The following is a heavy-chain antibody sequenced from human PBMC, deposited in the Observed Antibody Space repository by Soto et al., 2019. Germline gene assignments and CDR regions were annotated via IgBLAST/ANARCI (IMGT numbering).Heavy chain of an antibody. CDR1: GYAFGDYA. J-gene: IGHJ6*01. V-gene: IGHV1-18*01. CDR3: AGSQLDF. CDR2: TTAYDGKA. Sequence: QIHLVQSGPEVKKPVASVKVSCKASGYAFGDYAVTWVRQAPGRGREWMGWTTAYDGKAYYAEKFQCRVTIATDTAETTVNMMHRMMRDDATALYCCAGSQLDFWGQLTKVTDSS.